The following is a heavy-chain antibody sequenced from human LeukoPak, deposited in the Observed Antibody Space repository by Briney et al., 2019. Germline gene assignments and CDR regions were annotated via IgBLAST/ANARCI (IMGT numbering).Heavy chain of an antibody. Sequence: GASVKVSCKASGYTFTSYDINWVRQATGQGLEWMGWMNPNSGNTGYAQKFQGRVTITRNTSISTAYMELSSLRSEDTAVYYCAVMAYYDFWSGYYTLYYWGQGTLVTVSS. D-gene: IGHD3-3*01. CDR2: MNPNSGNT. CDR1: GYTFTSYD. J-gene: IGHJ4*02. CDR3: AVMAYYDFWSGYYTLYY. V-gene: IGHV1-8*03.